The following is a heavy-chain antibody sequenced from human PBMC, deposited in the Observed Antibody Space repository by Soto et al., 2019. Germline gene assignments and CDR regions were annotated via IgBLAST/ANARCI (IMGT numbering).Heavy chain of an antibody. CDR2: INPDGSRT. D-gene: IGHD1-26*01. J-gene: IGHJ5*02. CDR1: KFSFSGYW. Sequence: EMQLVESGGDLVQPGGSLRLSCAASKFSFSGYWLHWVRQPPGKGLMWGSRINPDGSRTTYADSVKGRFTISRDNAKNTLFLQMNSLRAEDTAVYYCARVASGSYDWFDPWGQGTLVTVSS. CDR3: ARVASGSYDWFDP. V-gene: IGHV3-74*01.